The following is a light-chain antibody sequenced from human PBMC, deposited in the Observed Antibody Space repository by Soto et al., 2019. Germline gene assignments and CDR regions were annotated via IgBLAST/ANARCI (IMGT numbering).Light chain of an antibody. CDR2: AAS. V-gene: IGKV1-39*01. J-gene: IGKJ2*01. CDR1: QSIDRY. Sequence: DIQLTQSPSSLSASVGDRVTITCRASQSIDRYLNWYQQKPGKAPNLLIYAASNLQSGVPSRFSGSGSGTDFTLSISSLQTEDFATYYCQQSYSHRTFGQGTKLEIK. CDR3: QQSYSHRT.